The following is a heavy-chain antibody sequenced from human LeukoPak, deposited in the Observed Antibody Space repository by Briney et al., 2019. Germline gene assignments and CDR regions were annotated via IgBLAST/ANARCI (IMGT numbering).Heavy chain of an antibody. CDR3: ARGSRFGVVERDAFDI. Sequence: GGSLRLSCAASGFTFSSYAMNWVRQAPGKGLEWVSAISGSGGNTYYADSVKGRFTISGDNSKNTLYLQMNSLRAEDTAVYYCARGSRFGVVERDAFDIWGLGTMVTVSS. CDR2: ISGSGGNT. V-gene: IGHV3-23*01. CDR1: GFTFSSYA. D-gene: IGHD3-3*01. J-gene: IGHJ3*02.